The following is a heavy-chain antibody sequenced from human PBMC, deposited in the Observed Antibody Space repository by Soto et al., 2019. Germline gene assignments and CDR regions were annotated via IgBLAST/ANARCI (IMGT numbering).Heavy chain of an antibody. D-gene: IGHD2-21*02. V-gene: IGHV4-4*02. Sequence: QVQLQESGPGLVKPSGTLSLTCAVSGGSISSDDWWTWVRQTPGKGLEWIGEIYHSGTTNYNPSLRGRVTMAVDKAKSQFALRLDSVTAADTAVYYCARSDCYGVCRGKWLDPWGQGILVTVSS. CDR1: GGSISSDDW. J-gene: IGHJ5*02. CDR3: ARSDCYGVCRGKWLDP. CDR2: IYHSGTT.